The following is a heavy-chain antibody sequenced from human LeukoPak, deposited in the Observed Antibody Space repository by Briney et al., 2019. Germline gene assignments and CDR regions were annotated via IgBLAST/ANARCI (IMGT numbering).Heavy chain of an antibody. Sequence: GGSLRLSCAASGFTFSNSAMSWVRQAPGKGLEWVSTLSGSGITTYYADSVKGRFTISRDSSKNTLYLQMNSLRAEDTDVYYCAKGIYSSGWSYFDYWGHGTLVTVSS. J-gene: IGHJ4*01. V-gene: IGHV3-23*01. CDR1: GFTFSNSA. CDR2: LSGSGITT. D-gene: IGHD6-19*01. CDR3: AKGIYSSGWSYFDY.